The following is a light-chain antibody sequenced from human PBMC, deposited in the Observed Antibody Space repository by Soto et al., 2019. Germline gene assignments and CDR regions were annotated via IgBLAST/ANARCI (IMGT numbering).Light chain of an antibody. CDR3: QQYGSP. V-gene: IGKV3-20*01. CDR2: EAS. J-gene: IGKJ5*01. Sequence: EIVLTQSPGTLSLSPGERATLSCRASQSVSSSSLAWYQQNPGQAPRLLIYEASSRATGIPDRFSGSGSGTDFTLTISRLEPEDFAVYYCQQYGSPFGQGTRIEL. CDR1: QSVSSSS.